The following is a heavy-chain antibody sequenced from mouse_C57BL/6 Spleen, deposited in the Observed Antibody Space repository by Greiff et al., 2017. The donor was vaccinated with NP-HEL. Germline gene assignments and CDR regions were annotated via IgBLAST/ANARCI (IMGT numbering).Heavy chain of an antibody. CDR3: ARKGDYDYAMDY. J-gene: IGHJ4*01. CDR1: GYTFTSYG. V-gene: IGHV1-81*01. D-gene: IGHD2-4*01. CDR2: IYPRRGNT. Sequence: QVQLQQSGAELARPGASVKLSCKASGYTFTSYGISWVKQRTGQGLEWIGEIYPRRGNTYYNEKFKGKATLRADKSSRTAYMELRSLTSEDAAVYFCARKGDYDYAMDYWGQGTSVTVSS.